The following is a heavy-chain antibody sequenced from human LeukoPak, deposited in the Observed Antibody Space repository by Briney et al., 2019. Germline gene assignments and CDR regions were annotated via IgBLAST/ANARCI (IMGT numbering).Heavy chain of an antibody. CDR3: ARRVTSSGRYRDDY. CDR1: GGSITSDY. J-gene: IGHJ4*02. Sequence: SETLSLTCTVSGGSITSDYWSWIRQPPGKGLEWIGYIYYSGSTSYNPSFVSRVTISVDTSKNQFSLKLSSVTAADTAVYYCARRVTSSGRYRDDYWGQGTLVTVSS. V-gene: IGHV4-59*08. CDR2: IYYSGST. D-gene: IGHD6-19*01.